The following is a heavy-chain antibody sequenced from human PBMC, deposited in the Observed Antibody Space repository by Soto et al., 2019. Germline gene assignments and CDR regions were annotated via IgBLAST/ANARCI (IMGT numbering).Heavy chain of an antibody. Sequence: QVQLVESGGGVVQPGKSLRLSCAASGFTFSHHGIHWVRQAPGKGLDWVAVIWYDGSLKYYGDSVQGRFTVSRDNSKNTVYLQMTSLRVEDMAVYYCARWDLECGGQGNLVTVSS. CDR2: IWYDGSLK. D-gene: IGHD1-26*01. J-gene: IGHJ4*02. CDR1: GFTFSHHG. CDR3: ARWDLEC. V-gene: IGHV3-33*01.